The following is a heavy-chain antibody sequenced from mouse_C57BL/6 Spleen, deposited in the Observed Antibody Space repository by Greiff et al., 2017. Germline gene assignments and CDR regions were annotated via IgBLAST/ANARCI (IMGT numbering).Heavy chain of an antibody. D-gene: IGHD2-3*01. CDR1: GFTFSSYA. CDR3: AREGWLLRERYYYYAMDY. Sequence: EVKLVESGGGLVKPGGSLKLSCAASGFTFSSYAMSWVRQTPEKRLEWVATISDGGSYTYYPDNVKGRFTISRDNAKNNLYLQMSHLKSEDTAMYYCAREGWLLRERYYYYAMDYWGQGTSVTVSS. V-gene: IGHV5-4*01. CDR2: ISDGGSYT. J-gene: IGHJ4*01.